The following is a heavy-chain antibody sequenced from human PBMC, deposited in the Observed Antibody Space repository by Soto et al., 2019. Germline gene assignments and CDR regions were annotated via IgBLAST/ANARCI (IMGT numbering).Heavy chain of an antibody. Sequence: QVQLQESGPGLVKPSETLSLTCTVSGGSITNYYWNWIRQSPEKGLEWIGYIYYRGSTNYNPSLKSRVTISIDTSRNQFSLKLSSVTAADTAVYYCVRDGDGGNSFDYWGQGTLVTVSS. V-gene: IGHV4-59*01. CDR1: GGSITNYY. CDR2: IYYRGST. CDR3: VRDGDGGNSFDY. D-gene: IGHD2-15*01. J-gene: IGHJ4*02.